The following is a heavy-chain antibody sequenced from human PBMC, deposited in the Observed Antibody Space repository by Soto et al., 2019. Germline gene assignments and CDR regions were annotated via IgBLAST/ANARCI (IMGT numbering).Heavy chain of an antibody. CDR3: AKVAPAGDNYYDGMDV. V-gene: IGHV3-30*18. CDR1: GFIFTSYG. Sequence: QVQLVESGGGVVQPGRSLRLSCAASGFIFTSYGMNWVRQAPGKGLELVALISYDGSNKYYADSVKGRFTISRDNSKNTLYLQMNSLRVVDTAVYYCAKVAPAGDNYYDGMDVWGQGTTVTVSS. D-gene: IGHD6-13*01. J-gene: IGHJ6*02. CDR2: ISYDGSNK.